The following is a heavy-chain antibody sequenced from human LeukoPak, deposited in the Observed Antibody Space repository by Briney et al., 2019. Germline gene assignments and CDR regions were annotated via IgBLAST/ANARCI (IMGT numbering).Heavy chain of an antibody. J-gene: IGHJ4*02. V-gene: IGHV3-30*02. D-gene: IGHD5-18*01. CDR3: AKPPDTATDY. CDR1: XXXXXSYG. CDR2: IRYDGSNK. Sequence: GGSLRXSCXAXXXXXXSYGMHWVRQAPGKGLEWVAFIRYDGSNKYYADSVKGRFTISRDNSKNTLYLQMNSLRAEDTAVYYCAKPPDTATDYWGQGTLVTVSS.